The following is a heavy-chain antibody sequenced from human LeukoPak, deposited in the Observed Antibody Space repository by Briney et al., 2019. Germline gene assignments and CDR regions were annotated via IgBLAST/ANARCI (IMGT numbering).Heavy chain of an antibody. CDR2: SYWNDDQ. J-gene: IGHJ4*02. CDR3: AHRPGPYLTFDN. CDR1: GFSLTTTGVR. D-gene: IGHD3-9*01. V-gene: IGHV2-5*01. Sequence: SGPTLVNPTQTLTLTFAFSGFSLTTTGVRVGWIRQPPGKALEWLALSYWNDDQLYIPALKSRLTVTKDTSKNQVVLTMTNMEHVDTATYYCAHRPGPYLTFDNCGQGTLVTVSS.